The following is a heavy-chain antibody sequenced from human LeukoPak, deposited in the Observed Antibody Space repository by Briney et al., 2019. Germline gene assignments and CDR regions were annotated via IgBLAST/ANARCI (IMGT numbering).Heavy chain of an antibody. Sequence: GGSLRLSCAASGFTFSSYAMHWVRQAPGKGLEWVAVISYDGSNKYYVDSVKGRFTISRDNSKNTLYLQMNSLRAEDTAVYYCARKYCSGGSCYSAPFDYWGQGTLVTVSS. D-gene: IGHD2-15*01. CDR1: GFTFSSYA. CDR3: ARKYCSGGSCYSAPFDY. CDR2: ISYDGSNK. V-gene: IGHV3-30-3*01. J-gene: IGHJ4*02.